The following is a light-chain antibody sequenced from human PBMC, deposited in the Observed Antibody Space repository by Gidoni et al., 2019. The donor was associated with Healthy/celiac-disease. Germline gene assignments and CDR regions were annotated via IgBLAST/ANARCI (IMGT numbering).Light chain of an antibody. V-gene: IGKV3-15*01. CDR3: QQYNNWPT. J-gene: IGKJ3*01. Sequence: EIVMTQSPATLSVSPAERATLSCRASQSVSSNLAWYQQKPGQAPRLLNYGASTRATGIPARFRGSGSVTEFTLTISSLQSEDFAVYDGQQYNNWPTFGPGTKVDIK. CDR1: QSVSSN. CDR2: GAS.